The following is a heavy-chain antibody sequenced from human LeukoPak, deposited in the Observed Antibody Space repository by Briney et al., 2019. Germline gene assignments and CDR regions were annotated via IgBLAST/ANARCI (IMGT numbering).Heavy chain of an antibody. Sequence: ASVKVSCKASGYTFTSYYMHWVRQAPGQGLEWMGIINPSGGSTSYAQKFQGRVTITTDESTSTAYMELSSLRSEDTAVYYCARAPLRYFDWPTGYWGQGTLVTVSS. J-gene: IGHJ4*02. D-gene: IGHD3-9*01. CDR1: GYTFTSYY. CDR2: INPSGGST. CDR3: ARAPLRYFDWPTGY. V-gene: IGHV1-46*01.